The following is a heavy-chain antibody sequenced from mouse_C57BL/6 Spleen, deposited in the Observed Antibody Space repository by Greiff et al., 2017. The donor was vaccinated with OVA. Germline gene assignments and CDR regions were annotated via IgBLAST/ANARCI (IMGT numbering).Heavy chain of an antibody. CDR1: GYAFSSYW. D-gene: IGHD1-1*01. Sequence: VQLQQSGAELVKPGASVKISCKASGYAFSSYWMTWVKQRPGKGLEWIGQIYPGDGDTNYNGKFKGKATLTADKSSSTAYLQLSSLTSEDSAVYFCARCDYGSSSYAMDYWGQGTSVTVSS. CDR3: ARCDYGSSSYAMDY. J-gene: IGHJ4*01. CDR2: IYPGDGDT. V-gene: IGHV1-80*01.